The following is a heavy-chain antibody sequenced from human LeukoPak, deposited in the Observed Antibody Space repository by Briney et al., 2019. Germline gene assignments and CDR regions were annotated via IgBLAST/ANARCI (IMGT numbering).Heavy chain of an antibody. CDR2: IWYDGSSK. D-gene: IGHD3-3*01. V-gene: IGHV3-30*02. Sequence: PGGSLRLSCAASGFIFSSYGMHWVRQAPGKGLEWVAVIWYDGSSKYYTDSVKGRFTISRHNSKNTLYLQMNSLRAEDTAVYYCAIRGGYDFWSGSLYGMDVWGQGTTVTVSS. CDR1: GFIFSSYG. CDR3: AIRGGYDFWSGSLYGMDV. J-gene: IGHJ6*02.